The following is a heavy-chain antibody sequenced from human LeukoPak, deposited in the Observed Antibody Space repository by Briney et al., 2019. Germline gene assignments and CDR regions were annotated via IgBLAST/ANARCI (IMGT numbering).Heavy chain of an antibody. J-gene: IGHJ4*02. V-gene: IGHV4-59*08. Sequence: SETLSLTCTVSGGSISSYYWSWIRQPPGKGLEWIGYIYYSGSTNYNPSLKSRVTISVDTSKNQFSLKLSSVTAADTAVYYCARHVFLPLFDYWGQGTPVTVSS. CDR1: GGSISSYY. CDR3: ARHVFLPLFDY. D-gene: IGHD2-8*01. CDR2: IYYSGST.